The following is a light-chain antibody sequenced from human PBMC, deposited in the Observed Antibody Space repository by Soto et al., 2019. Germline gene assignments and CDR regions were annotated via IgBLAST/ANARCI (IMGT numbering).Light chain of an antibody. J-gene: IGLJ1*01. V-gene: IGLV2-14*01. CDR1: SSDVGGYKY. CDR2: DVS. CDR3: SSYTSSSAYV. Sequence: QSVLTHPASVSGAPGQSITISCTGTSSDVGGYKYVSWYQQHPGKAPKLMIYDVSNRPSGVSNRFSGSKSGNTASLTISGLQAEDEADYYCSSYTSSSAYVFRSGTEVTVL.